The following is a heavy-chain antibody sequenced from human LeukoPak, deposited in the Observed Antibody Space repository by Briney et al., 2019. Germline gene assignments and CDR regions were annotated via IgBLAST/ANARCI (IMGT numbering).Heavy chain of an antibody. CDR2: ISWNSGSI. J-gene: IGHJ4*02. Sequence: PGGSLRLSCAASGFTFDDYAMHWVRQAPGKGLEWVSGISWNSGSIGYADSVKGRFTISRDNAKNSLYLQMNSLRAEDTALYYCAKDMVTFGGVIVILDYWGQGTLVTVSS. D-gene: IGHD3-16*02. CDR3: AKDMVTFGGVIVILDY. CDR1: GFTFDDYA. V-gene: IGHV3-9*01.